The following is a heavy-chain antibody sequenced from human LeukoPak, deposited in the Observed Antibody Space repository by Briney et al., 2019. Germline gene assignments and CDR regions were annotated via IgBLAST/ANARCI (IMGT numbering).Heavy chain of an antibody. CDR3: AREDYYDSSGYYSYNWFDP. D-gene: IGHD3-22*01. V-gene: IGHV4-4*07. Sequence: SETLSLTCTVSGGSISSYYWSWIRQPAGKGLEWIGRIYTSGSTNYNPSLKSRVTMSVDTSKNQFSLKLSSVTAADTAVYYCAREDYYDSSGYYSYNWFDPLGPGNPGHRLL. CDR2: IYTSGST. CDR1: GGSISSYY. J-gene: IGHJ5*02.